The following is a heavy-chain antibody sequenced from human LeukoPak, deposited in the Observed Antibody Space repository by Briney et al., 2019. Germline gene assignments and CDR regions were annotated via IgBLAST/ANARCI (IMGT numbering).Heavy chain of an antibody. V-gene: IGHV4-4*07. CDR3: ARWDTAMVLFDY. J-gene: IGHJ4*02. CDR2: IYYSGST. CDR1: GGSISSYY. D-gene: IGHD5-18*01. Sequence: SETLSLTCTVSGGSISSYYWSWIRQPAGKGLEWIGSIYYSGSTYYNPSLKSRVTISVDTSKNQFSLKLSSVTAADTAVYYCARWDTAMVLFDYWGQGTLVTVSS.